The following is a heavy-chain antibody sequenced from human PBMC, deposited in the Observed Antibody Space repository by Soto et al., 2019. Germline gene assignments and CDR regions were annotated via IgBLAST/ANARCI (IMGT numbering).Heavy chain of an antibody. J-gene: IGHJ6*02. CDR1: GFTFSSYW. D-gene: IGHD3-3*01. V-gene: IGHV3-7*01. Sequence: GSLRLSCAASGFTFSSYWMSWVRQAPGKGLEWVANIKQDGSEKYYVDSVKGRFTISRDNAKNSLYLQMNSLRAEDTAVYYCARDLKPDKTYYDFWSGFHGMDVWGQGTTVTVSS. CDR2: IKQDGSEK. CDR3: ARDLKPDKTYYDFWSGFHGMDV.